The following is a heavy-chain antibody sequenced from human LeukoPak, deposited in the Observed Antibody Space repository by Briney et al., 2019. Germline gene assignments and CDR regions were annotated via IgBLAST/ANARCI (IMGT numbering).Heavy chain of an antibody. CDR2: MNPNSGNT. V-gene: IGHV1-8*01. CDR1: GYTFTSYD. CDR3: ARRRPGRQQQPVRGNWFDP. J-gene: IGHJ5*02. Sequence: ASVKVSCKASGYTFTSYDINWVRQATGQGLEWMGWMNPNSGNTGYAQKFQGRVTMTRNTSISTAYMELSSLRSEDTAVYYCARRRPGRQQQPVRGNWFDPWGQGTLVTVSS. D-gene: IGHD6-13*01.